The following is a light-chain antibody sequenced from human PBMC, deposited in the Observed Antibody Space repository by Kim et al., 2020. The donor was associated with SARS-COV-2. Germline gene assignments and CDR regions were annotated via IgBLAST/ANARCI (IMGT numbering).Light chain of an antibody. Sequence: GPAIPLSCTGTSSAVGSYNLVSWYQQHPGKAPKLMIYEGSKRPSGVSNRFSGSKSGNTASLTISGLQAEDEADYYCCSYAGSSTWVFGGGTQLTVL. J-gene: IGLJ3*02. CDR1: SSAVGSYNL. CDR2: EGS. CDR3: CSYAGSSTWV. V-gene: IGLV2-23*01.